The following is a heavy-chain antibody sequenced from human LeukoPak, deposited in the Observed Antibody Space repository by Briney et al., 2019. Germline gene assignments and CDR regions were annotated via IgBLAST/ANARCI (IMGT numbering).Heavy chain of an antibody. CDR2: IYHSGST. V-gene: IGHV4-38-2*02. CDR3: ARGMTTVTPFDY. D-gene: IGHD4-17*01. Sequence: SETLSLTCTVSVYSISSGYYWGWTRQPPGKGLEWIGNIYHSGSTYYNPSLKSRVTISLDTSKNQFSLKLSSVTAADTAMYYCARGMTTVTPFDYWGQGTLVTVSS. CDR1: VYSISSGYY. J-gene: IGHJ4*02.